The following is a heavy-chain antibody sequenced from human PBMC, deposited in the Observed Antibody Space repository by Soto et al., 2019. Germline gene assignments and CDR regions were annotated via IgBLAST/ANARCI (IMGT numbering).Heavy chain of an antibody. CDR2: IDPSAGST. D-gene: IGHD1-1*01. V-gene: IGHV1-46*01. CDR3: ARSPRPTGTTLYYFDS. Sequence: GSVKVSCKASGYTLTSFYMHWMRQAPGQGLEWMGVIDPSAGSTTYAQKFKGRVRMTRDTFTSTVFMELSSLRSEDTAVYYCARSPRPTGTTLYYFDSWGQRTLVTVSS. J-gene: IGHJ4*02. CDR1: GYTLTSFY.